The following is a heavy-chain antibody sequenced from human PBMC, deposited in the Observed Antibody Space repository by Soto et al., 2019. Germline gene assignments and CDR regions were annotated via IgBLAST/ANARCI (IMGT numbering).Heavy chain of an antibody. Sequence: QVQLVQSGAEVKEPGDSVRVSCEASGYTFTAYYIHWVRRDPGQGLEWMGWINPKFGDTTYAQDFQGRVSMTRDMSISTVYMELSRLTSDDTAIYYCARNMDYYYGRGSGNGQGVWGQGTTVTVFS. CDR3: ARNMDYYYGRGSGNGQGV. J-gene: IGHJ6*02. CDR1: GYTFTAYY. CDR2: INPKFGDT. V-gene: IGHV1-2*02. D-gene: IGHD3-10*02.